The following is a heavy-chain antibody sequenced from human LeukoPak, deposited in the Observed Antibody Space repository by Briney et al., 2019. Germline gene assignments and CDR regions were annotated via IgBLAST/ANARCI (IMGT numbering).Heavy chain of an antibody. V-gene: IGHV3-21*01. Sequence: KPGGSLRLSCAASGFTFSSYSMNWVRQAPGKRLEWVSSISSSSSYIYYADSVKGRFTISRDNAKNSLYLQMNSLRAEDTAVYYCARDPVVPAAMFAFDIWGQGTMVTVSS. CDR1: GFTFSSYS. D-gene: IGHD2-2*01. CDR3: ARDPVVPAAMFAFDI. J-gene: IGHJ3*02. CDR2: ISSSSSYI.